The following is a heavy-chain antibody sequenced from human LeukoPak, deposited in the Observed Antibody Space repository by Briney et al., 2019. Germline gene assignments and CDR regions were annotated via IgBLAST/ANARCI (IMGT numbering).Heavy chain of an antibody. CDR3: ARDWIRIAVAGKGGWIDY. J-gene: IGHJ4*02. V-gene: IGHV3-21*01. Sequence: GGSLRLSCAASGFTFSSYSMNWVRQAPGKGLEWVSSISSSSSYIYYADSVKGRFTISRDNAKNSLYPQMHSLRAEDTAVYYCARDWIRIAVAGKGGWIDYWGQGTLVTVSS. D-gene: IGHD6-19*01. CDR2: ISSSSSYI. CDR1: GFTFSSYS.